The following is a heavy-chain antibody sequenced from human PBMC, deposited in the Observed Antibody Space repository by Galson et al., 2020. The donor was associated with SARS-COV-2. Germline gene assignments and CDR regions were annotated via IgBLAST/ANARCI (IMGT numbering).Heavy chain of an antibody. CDR3: ARERRGEGYYDSSGYNDAFDI. V-gene: IGHV4-31*03. J-gene: IGHJ3*02. Sequence: ETSETLSLTCTVSGGSISSGGYYWSWLCQHPGKGLEWIGYIYYSGSTYYNPSLKSRVTISVDTSKNQFSLKLSSVTAADTAVYYCARERRGEGYYDSSGYNDAFDIWGQGTMVTVSS. D-gene: IGHD3-22*01. CDR2: IYYSGST. CDR1: GGSISSGGYY.